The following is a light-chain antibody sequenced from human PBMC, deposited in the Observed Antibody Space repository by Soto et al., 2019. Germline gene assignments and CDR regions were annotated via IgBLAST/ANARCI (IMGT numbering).Light chain of an antibody. J-gene: IGKJ1*01. Sequence: EIVLTQSPGSLSLSPGERATLSCRASQSVDSSFFAWYQQKPGQAPRLLIYGASNRATGIPDRFSGSGSGTDFTLTISRLEPEYFAVYYCQQYVSSVTFGQGTKVEIK. CDR2: GAS. V-gene: IGKV3-20*01. CDR3: QQYVSSVT. CDR1: QSVDSSF.